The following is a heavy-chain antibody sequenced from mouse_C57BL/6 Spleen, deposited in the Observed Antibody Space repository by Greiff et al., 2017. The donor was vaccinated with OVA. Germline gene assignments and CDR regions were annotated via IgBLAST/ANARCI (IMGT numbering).Heavy chain of an antibody. D-gene: IGHD2-5*01. J-gene: IGHJ4*01. V-gene: IGHV1-82*01. CDR1: GYAFSSSW. Sequence: QVQLQQSGPELVKPGASVKISCKASGYAFSSSWMNWVKQRPGKGLEWIGRIYPGDGDTNYNGKFKGKATLTADKSSSTSYMQLSSLTSDDSAVYFCAKSNYDYYAMDYWGQGTSVTVSS. CDR2: IYPGDGDT. CDR3: AKSNYDYYAMDY.